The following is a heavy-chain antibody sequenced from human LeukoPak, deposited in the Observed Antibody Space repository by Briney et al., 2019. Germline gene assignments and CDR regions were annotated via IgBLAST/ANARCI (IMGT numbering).Heavy chain of an antibody. CDR1: GFTFSSYA. CDR2: ISGGGPGT. J-gene: IGHJ4*02. Sequence: GGSLRLSCAASGFTFSSYAMSWVRQAPGRGLEWVSVISGGGPGTSYADSVKGRFTISRDNSKNTLYLQMSSLRAEDTAVYYCAKGLFIAAASPLDYWGQGTLVTVSS. D-gene: IGHD6-13*01. CDR3: AKGLFIAAASPLDY. V-gene: IGHV3-23*01.